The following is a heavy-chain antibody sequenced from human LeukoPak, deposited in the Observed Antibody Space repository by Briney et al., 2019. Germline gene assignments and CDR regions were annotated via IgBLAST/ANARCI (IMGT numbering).Heavy chain of an antibody. Sequence: SGTLSLTCAVSGGSISSSNWWSWVRQPPGKGLEWIGEIYHSGSTNYNPSLKSRVTISVDKSKNQFSLKLTSVTAADTAVYYCARQLFAFGFRHFDRWGQGTLVTVSS. V-gene: IGHV4-4*02. CDR1: GGSISSSNW. J-gene: IGHJ4*02. CDR2: IYHSGST. CDR3: ARQLFAFGFRHFDR. D-gene: IGHD5-24*01.